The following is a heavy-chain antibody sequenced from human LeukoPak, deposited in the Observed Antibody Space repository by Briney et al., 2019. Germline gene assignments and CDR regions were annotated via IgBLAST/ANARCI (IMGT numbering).Heavy chain of an antibody. CDR2: IYSGGST. D-gene: IGHD6-19*01. V-gene: IGHV3-66*01. J-gene: IGHJ4*02. CDR3: ARGIAVADTGFFDY. CDR1: GFTVSNYY. Sequence: PGGSLRLSCAASGFTVSNYYMTWVRQAPGKGLEWVSVIYSGGSTYYADSVKGRFTISRDNSKNTLYLQMNSLRAEDTAVYYCARGIAVADTGFFDYWGQGTLVTVSS.